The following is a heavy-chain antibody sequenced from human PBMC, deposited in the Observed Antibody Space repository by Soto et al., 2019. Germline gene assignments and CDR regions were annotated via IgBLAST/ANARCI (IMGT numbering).Heavy chain of an antibody. J-gene: IGHJ6*02. V-gene: IGHV3-13*04. CDR1: GFTFSTYD. CDR2: IGTAGDT. Sequence: EVQLVESGGGLVQPGGSLRLSCAASGFTFSTYDMQWFRQGIGEDLEWVSAIGTAGDTYYRDSVEGRFTIFRENAKNSLYLQMNSLTAGDTAVYYCARGGERHNHNGMAVWGQGTTVTVSS. D-gene: IGHD3-10*01. CDR3: ARGGERHNHNGMAV.